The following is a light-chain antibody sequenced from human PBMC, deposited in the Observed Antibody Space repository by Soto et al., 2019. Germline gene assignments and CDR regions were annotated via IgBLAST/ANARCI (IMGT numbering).Light chain of an antibody. CDR3: QQWGGSPRT. V-gene: IGKV3-20*01. J-gene: IGKJ1*01. CDR1: QSVSISF. Sequence: EIVLTQSPGTRSLYPGERATRSCRASQSVSISFLAWYQQKPDQAPRLLIYCASSRATGIPDRFSGSGSGKGLNRTISSVEPGEFAVYYGQQWGGSPRTFGQGTKVEIK. CDR2: CAS.